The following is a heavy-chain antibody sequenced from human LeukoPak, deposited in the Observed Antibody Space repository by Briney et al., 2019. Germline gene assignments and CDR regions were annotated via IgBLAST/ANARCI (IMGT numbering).Heavy chain of an antibody. J-gene: IGHJ5*02. CDR2: IWYDGSNE. V-gene: IGHV3-33*01. CDR1: GFTFRNFG. Sequence: GGSLRLSCAASGFTFRNFGMHWVRQPPGQGLEWVAMIWYDGSNENFADSVKGRFTISRDNSKNTVYLEMNNLRAADTAMYYCARDSSMVKGNWFDPWGQGTLVIVSS. D-gene: IGHD4-23*01. CDR3: ARDSSMVKGNWFDP.